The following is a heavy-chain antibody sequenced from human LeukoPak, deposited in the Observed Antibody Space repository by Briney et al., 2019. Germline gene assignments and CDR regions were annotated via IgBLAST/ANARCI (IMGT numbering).Heavy chain of an antibody. CDR3: ARHVEMATTFDY. CDR2: TDPSDSYT. D-gene: IGHD5-24*01. CDR1: GYRFNTYW. Sequence: GESLQFSGKGSGYRFNTYWISWVRQMPGKGLEWMGTTDPSDSYTNYRPSFHGHVTISADKSIRTAYLQWSGLKASDTAMYYCARHVEMATTFDYWGQGTLVTVSS. J-gene: IGHJ4*02. V-gene: IGHV5-10-1*01.